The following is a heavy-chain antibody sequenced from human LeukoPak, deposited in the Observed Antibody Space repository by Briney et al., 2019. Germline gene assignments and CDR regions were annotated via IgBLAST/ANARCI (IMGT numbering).Heavy chain of an antibody. CDR1: GFSFSSHG. CDR3: AKDHGRRGYYYGSGNAFDI. CDR2: IIGGAGST. D-gene: IGHD3-10*01. J-gene: IGHJ3*02. V-gene: IGHV3-23*01. Sequence: GGSLRLSCAASGFSFSSHGMSWVRQAPGKGLEWVSGIIGGAGSTYYADSVKGRFTISRDNSKNTLYLQMNSLRAEDTAVYYCAKDHGRRGYYYGSGNAFDIWGQGTMVTVSS.